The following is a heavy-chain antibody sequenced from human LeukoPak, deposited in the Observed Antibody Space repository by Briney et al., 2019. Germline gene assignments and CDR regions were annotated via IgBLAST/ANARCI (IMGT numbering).Heavy chain of an antibody. CDR2: IYSGGST. CDR3: ARDVVVAAIYYGMDV. D-gene: IGHD2-15*01. CDR1: GFTVSSNY. J-gene: IGHJ6*04. Sequence: GGSLRLSCAAPGFTVSSNYMSWVRQAPGKGLEWVSVIYSGGSTYYADSVKGRFTISRDNSKNTLYLQMNSLRAEDTAVYYCARDVVVAAIYYGMDVWGKGTTVTVSS. V-gene: IGHV3-53*01.